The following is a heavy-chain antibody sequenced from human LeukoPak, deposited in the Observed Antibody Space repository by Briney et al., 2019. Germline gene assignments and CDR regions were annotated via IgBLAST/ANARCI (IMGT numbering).Heavy chain of an antibody. CDR3: ARADSGSYYGEDFDY. D-gene: IGHD1-26*01. V-gene: IGHV3-23*01. Sequence: GGSLRLSCVASGFTFSSSAMSWVRQAPGKGLEWVSAISGSGDSTYYADSVKGRFTISRDNSKNTLYLQMNCLRAEDTAVYYCARADSGSYYGEDFDYWGQGTLVTVSS. CDR2: ISGSGDST. J-gene: IGHJ4*02. CDR1: GFTFSSSA.